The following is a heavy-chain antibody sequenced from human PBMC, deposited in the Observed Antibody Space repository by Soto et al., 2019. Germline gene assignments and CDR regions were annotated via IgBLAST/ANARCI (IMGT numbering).Heavy chain of an antibody. CDR1: GGSVSSDRNY. V-gene: IGHV4-61*01. J-gene: IGHJ5*02. D-gene: IGHD3-9*01. CDR2: VYYSGTT. Sequence: QVQLQESGPGLVKPSETLSLTCSVSGGSVSSDRNYWSWIRQSPGRGLEWIGYVYYSGTTNYNPSLKSRVTITRDTSKNQFSLKMTSVTAADTAVYYCARDQYDILTGYDWFDTWGQGILVTVSS. CDR3: ARDQYDILTGYDWFDT.